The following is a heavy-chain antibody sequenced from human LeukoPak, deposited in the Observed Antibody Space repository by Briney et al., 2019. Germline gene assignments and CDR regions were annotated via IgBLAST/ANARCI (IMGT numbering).Heavy chain of an antibody. V-gene: IGHV1-18*01. Sequence: WASVKVSCKASGYTFTTYGITWVRQAPGQGLECMGWISAYNSNTNYAQKLQGRVTMTTDTSTSTAYMELRSLRSDDTAVYYCARDYPSYSSSSLFGDYWGQGTLVTVSS. CDR1: GYTFTTYG. CDR2: ISAYNSNT. CDR3: ARDYPSYSSSSLFGDY. J-gene: IGHJ4*02. D-gene: IGHD6-6*01.